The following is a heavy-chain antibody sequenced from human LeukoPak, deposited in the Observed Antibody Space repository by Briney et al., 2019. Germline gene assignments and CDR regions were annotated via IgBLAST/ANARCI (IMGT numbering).Heavy chain of an antibody. CDR1: GGSISSGSYY. Sequence: SQTLSLTCTVSGGSISSGSYYWSWIRQPAGEGLEWIGRIYTSGSTNYNPSLKSLVTISVDTSKNQFSLKLSSVTAADTAVYYCARVLKTYYYDSSGYYPTGYFDYWGQGTLVTVYS. D-gene: IGHD3-22*01. CDR2: IYTSGST. V-gene: IGHV4-61*02. CDR3: ARVLKTYYYDSSGYYPTGYFDY. J-gene: IGHJ4*02.